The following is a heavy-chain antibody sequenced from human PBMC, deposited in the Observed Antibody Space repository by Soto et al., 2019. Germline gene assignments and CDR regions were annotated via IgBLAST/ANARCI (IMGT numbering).Heavy chain of an antibody. CDR3: ARGKGTLGYCSSTSCSTRRYMDV. D-gene: IGHD2-2*01. V-gene: IGHV4-34*01. J-gene: IGHJ6*03. CDR1: GGSFSGYY. CDR2: INHSGST. Sequence: SETLSLTCAVYGGSFSGYYWSWIRQPPGKGLEWIGEINHSGSTNYNPSLKSRVTISVDTSKNQFSLKLSSVTAADTAVYYCARGKGTLGYCSSTSCSTRRYMDVWGKGTTVTVSS.